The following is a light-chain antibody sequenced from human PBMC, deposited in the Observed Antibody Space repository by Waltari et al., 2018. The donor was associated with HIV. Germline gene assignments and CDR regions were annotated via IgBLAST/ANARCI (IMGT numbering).Light chain of an antibody. CDR3: SSYAGNNNYV. CDR1: SRDIGTYTY. J-gene: IGLJ1*01. V-gene: IGLV2-8*01. Sequence: QPALTQPPSASGSPGQSVTISCTGTSRDIGTYTYVSWYQQHPGRAPNLLIYEVNKRPAGVPHRFSGSKAANTASLTVSGLQVADEADYYCSSYAGNNNYVFGTGTRVTVL. CDR2: EVN.